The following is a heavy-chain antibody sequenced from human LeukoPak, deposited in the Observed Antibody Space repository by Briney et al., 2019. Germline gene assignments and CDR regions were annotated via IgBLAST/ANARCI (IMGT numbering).Heavy chain of an antibody. CDR3: AKEVVMGETNSYYYGMDV. V-gene: IGHV3-23*01. D-gene: IGHD2-21*01. CDR2: ISGSGARA. CDR1: GFNFRGYA. Sequence: GGSLRLFCAASGFNFRGYAMSWVREARGKGLEWVSAISGSGARAHYGESVRGRFTISRDNSQNTLHLQMNSLRADDTAVYYCAKEVVMGETNSYYYGMDVWGQGTTVTVSS. J-gene: IGHJ6*02.